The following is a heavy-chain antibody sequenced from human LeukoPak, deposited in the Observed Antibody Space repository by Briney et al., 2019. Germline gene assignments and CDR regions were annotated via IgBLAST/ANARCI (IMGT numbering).Heavy chain of an antibody. CDR2: IIPIFGTA. D-gene: IGHD3-10*01. J-gene: IGHJ4*02. Sequence: GASVKVSCKASGGTFSSYAISWVRQAPGQGLEWMGGIIPIFGTANYAQKFQGRVTITTDESTSTAYMELSSLRSENTAVYYCARHRSAPTYFDYWGQGTLVTVSS. V-gene: IGHV1-69*05. CDR3: ARHRSAPTYFDY. CDR1: GGTFSSYA.